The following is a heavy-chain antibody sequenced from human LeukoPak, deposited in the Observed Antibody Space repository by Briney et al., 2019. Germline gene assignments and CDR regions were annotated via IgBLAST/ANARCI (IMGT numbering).Heavy chain of an antibody. CDR1: GFTFSSYW. Sequence: TGGSLRLSCAASGFTFSSYWMNWVRQAPGKGLVWVSRIASDGSSTTYADSVKGRFSISRDNAKNTLYLQVNSLRVEDTAVYYCARGRPHGNDYWGQGTLVTASS. D-gene: IGHD4-23*01. V-gene: IGHV3-74*01. J-gene: IGHJ4*02. CDR2: IASDGSST. CDR3: ARGRPHGNDY.